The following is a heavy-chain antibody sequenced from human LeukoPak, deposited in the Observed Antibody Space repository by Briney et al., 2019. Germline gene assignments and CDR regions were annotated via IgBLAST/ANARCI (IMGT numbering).Heavy chain of an antibody. J-gene: IGHJ5*02. CDR3: TTTFGIAVAGFNWFDP. CDR1: GFTFSNAW. CDR2: IKSKTDGGTT. Sequence: GGSLRLSCAASGFTFSNAWMSWVRQAPGKGLEWVGRIKSKTDGGTTDYAAPVKGRFTISRDDSKNTLYLQMNSLKTEGTAVYYCTTTFGIAVAGFNWFDPWGQGTLVTVSS. D-gene: IGHD6-19*01. V-gene: IGHV3-15*01.